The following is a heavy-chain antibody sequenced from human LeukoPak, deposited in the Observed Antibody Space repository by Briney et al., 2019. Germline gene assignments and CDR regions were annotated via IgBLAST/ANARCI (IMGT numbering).Heavy chain of an antibody. D-gene: IGHD3-10*01. CDR1: GGSISSYY. CDR3: AKGTYYYDR. CDR2: IYTSGST. Sequence: SETLSLTCTVSGGSISSYYWSWIRQPPGKGLEWIGYIYTSGSTNYTPSLKSRVTISVDTSRNQFSLKLSSVTAADTAVYYCAKGTYYYDRWGQGTMVTVSS. V-gene: IGHV4-4*09. J-gene: IGHJ3*02.